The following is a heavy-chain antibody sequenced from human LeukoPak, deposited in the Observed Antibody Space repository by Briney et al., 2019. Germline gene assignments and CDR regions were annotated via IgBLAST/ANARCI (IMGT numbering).Heavy chain of an antibody. CDR2: IYTSGST. CDR1: GGSISSGSYY. D-gene: IGHD2-2*01. Sequence: SETLSLTCTVSGGSISSGSYYWSWIRQPAGKGLEWIGRIYTSGSTNYNPSLKSRVTISVDTSKNQFSLKLSSVTAADTAVYYCAGDATYCSSTSCYGGVRAFDVWGQGTMVTVSS. J-gene: IGHJ3*01. V-gene: IGHV4-61*02. CDR3: AGDATYCSSTSCYGGVRAFDV.